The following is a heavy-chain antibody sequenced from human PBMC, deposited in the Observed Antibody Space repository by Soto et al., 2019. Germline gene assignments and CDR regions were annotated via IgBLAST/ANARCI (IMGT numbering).Heavy chain of an antibody. CDR1: GYSFPSYW. Sequence: GESLKISCEGSGYSFPSYWIGWVRQMPGKGLEWMAIIYPSDSDTHYSPSFEGQVTISADKSISTAYLQWNSLKASDTAMYYCVRMRRGYYGVGSPYYLDYWGQGSLVTVSS. CDR3: VRMRRGYYGVGSPYYLDY. CDR2: IYPSDSDT. J-gene: IGHJ4*02. V-gene: IGHV5-51*03. D-gene: IGHD3-10*01.